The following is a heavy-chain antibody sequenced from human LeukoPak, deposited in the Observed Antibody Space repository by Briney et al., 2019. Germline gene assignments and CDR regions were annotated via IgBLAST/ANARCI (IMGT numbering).Heavy chain of an antibody. CDR1: GFSFDDYA. Sequence: GGSLRLSCAASGFSFDDYAMHWVRLAPGKGLEWVSGISWNNDNIHYADSVKGRFTISRDNAKNSLYLQMNSLRVEDTALYYCAKEPNKYSGYDYFDYWGQGTLVTVSS. J-gene: IGHJ4*02. CDR3: AKEPNKYSGYDYFDY. D-gene: IGHD5-12*01. CDR2: ISWNNDNI. V-gene: IGHV3-9*01.